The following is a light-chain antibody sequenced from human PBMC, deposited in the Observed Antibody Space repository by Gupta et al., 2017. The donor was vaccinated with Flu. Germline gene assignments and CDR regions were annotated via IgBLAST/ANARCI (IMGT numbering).Light chain of an antibody. Sequence: SPGERATLSCRASQSISTNLAWYQQKPGQAPSLLIYGALHRAAGIPARFSGSGSGTEFTLTISTLQSEDFAVYYCQQYNNWHLFGHGTKVDIK. CDR1: QSISTN. CDR2: GAL. CDR3: QQYNNWHL. V-gene: IGKV3-15*01. J-gene: IGKJ3*01.